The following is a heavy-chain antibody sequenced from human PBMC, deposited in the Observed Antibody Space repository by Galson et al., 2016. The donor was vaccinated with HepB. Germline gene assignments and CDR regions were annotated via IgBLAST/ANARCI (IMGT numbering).Heavy chain of an antibody. J-gene: IGHJ5*02. Sequence: SVKVSCKASGYTFATYGISWVRQAPGQGLEWMGWISGYNGDTRYAQKFQGRVSMTTDTSTHTVYMELGSLRADGTAVYYCAGDRYCSSGSCSDCFDPWGQGTLVTVSS. CDR2: ISGYNGDT. CDR3: AGDRYCSSGSCSDCFDP. D-gene: IGHD2-15*01. V-gene: IGHV1-18*01. CDR1: GYTFATYG.